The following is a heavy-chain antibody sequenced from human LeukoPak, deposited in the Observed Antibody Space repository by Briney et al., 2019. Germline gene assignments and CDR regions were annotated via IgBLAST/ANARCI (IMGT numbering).Heavy chain of an antibody. CDR1: GGSISSGGDY. CDR3: ARDLYCSGGSCYTPAGV. V-gene: IGHV4-30-2*01. Sequence: PSQTLSLTCTVSGGSISSGGDYWGWIRQPPGKGLEWIGYSYHSGSTYYNPSLKSRITISVDRSKNQFSLKLSSVTAADTAVYYCARDLYCSGGSCYTPAGVWGQGTTVTVSS. D-gene: IGHD2-15*01. CDR2: SYHSGST. J-gene: IGHJ6*02.